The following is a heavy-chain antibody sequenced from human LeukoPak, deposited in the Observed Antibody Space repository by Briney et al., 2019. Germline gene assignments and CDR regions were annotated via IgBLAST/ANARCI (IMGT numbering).Heavy chain of an antibody. D-gene: IGHD6-19*01. CDR1: GFTFSRYW. Sequence: PGGSLRLSCAASGFTFSRYWMSWVRQAPGKGLEWVANMEQDGSETYYVDSVKGRFTISRDNAKTSLYLQMNSLRAEDTAVYYCARVLVSSGWPYCFDYWGQGTLVTVSS. V-gene: IGHV3-7*01. CDR3: ARVLVSSGWPYCFDY. CDR2: MEQDGSET. J-gene: IGHJ4*02.